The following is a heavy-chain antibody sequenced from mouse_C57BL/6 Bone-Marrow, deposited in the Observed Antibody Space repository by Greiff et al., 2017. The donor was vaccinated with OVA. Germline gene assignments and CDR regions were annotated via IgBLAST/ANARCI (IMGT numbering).Heavy chain of an antibody. CDR2: IDPSDSYT. J-gene: IGHJ1*03. V-gene: IGHV1-59*01. CDR3: AASPRYFDV. D-gene: IGHD6-1*01. Sequence: VQLQQPGAELVRPGTSVKLSCKASGYTFTSYWMHWVKQRPGQGLEWIGVIDPSDSYTNYNQKFKGKATLTVDTSSSTAYMQLSSLTSEDSAVYYCAASPRYFDVWGTGTTVTVSS. CDR1: GYTFTSYW.